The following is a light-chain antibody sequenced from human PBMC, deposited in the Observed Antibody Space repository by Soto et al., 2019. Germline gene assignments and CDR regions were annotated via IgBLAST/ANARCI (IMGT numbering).Light chain of an antibody. J-gene: IGLJ1*01. CDR3: SSYTSSSTYV. Sequence: QSVLTQPPSGSGSPGQSVTISCTGTSSDVGSSNGVSWYQQPPGTAPKLMIYDVSNRPSGGPDRFSGSKSGNTASLTISGLQAEDEADYYCSSYTSSSTYVFGTGTKVTVL. CDR1: SSDVGSSNG. CDR2: DVS. V-gene: IGLV2-18*02.